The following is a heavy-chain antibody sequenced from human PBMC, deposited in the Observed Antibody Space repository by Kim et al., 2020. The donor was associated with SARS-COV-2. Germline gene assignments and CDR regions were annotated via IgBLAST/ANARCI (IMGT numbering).Heavy chain of an antibody. J-gene: IGHJ4*02. V-gene: IGHV3-23*01. Sequence: ISDKCHRTHYANAVKGRFTISRDTSRSALFLQMNYMRAEDTAIYYCEAYDSWGQGSLVTVSS. CDR3: EAYDS. CDR2: ISDKCHRT.